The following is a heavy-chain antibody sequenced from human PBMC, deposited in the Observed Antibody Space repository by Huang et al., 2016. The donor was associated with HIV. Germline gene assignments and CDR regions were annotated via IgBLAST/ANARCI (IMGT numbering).Heavy chain of an antibody. CDR1: GGSFSVYY. V-gene: IGHV4-34*01. Sequence: QVQLQQWGAGLLKPSETLSLTCAVYGGSFSVYYWSWIRQPPGKGLEWIGQINLSGRTKYNPSLKGRVTISVDTSKNQFSLNMSSVTAADTAVYYCARGAVRYFDRGGTRYYGMDVWGQGTTVTVSS. D-gene: IGHD3-9*01. J-gene: IGHJ6*02. CDR2: INLSGRT. CDR3: ARGAVRYFDRGGTRYYGMDV.